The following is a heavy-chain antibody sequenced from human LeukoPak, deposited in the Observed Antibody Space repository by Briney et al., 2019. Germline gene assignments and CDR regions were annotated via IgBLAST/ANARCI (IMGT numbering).Heavy chain of an antibody. D-gene: IGHD6-19*01. V-gene: IGHV3-21*04. CDR1: GFALRSYS. Sequence: GGSLRLSCAASGFALRSYSVTWVRRAPGKGLEWVLSISSTSAYIYYAESVKGRFSISRDNVDNVVHLQMSSLRNEDTAFYYCARVAVAGPTGWFDSWGQGTLVTVSS. CDR3: ARVAVAGPTGWFDS. J-gene: IGHJ5*01. CDR2: ISSTSAYI.